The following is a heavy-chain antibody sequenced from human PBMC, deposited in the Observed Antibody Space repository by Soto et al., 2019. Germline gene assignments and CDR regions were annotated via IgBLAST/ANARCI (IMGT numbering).Heavy chain of an antibody. V-gene: IGHV3-23*01. CDR1: GFSVSSYS. D-gene: IGHD3-16*01. CDR3: SRWDGYGDY. CDR2: ISVGGDRK. J-gene: IGHJ4*02. Sequence: GGSLRLSCAASGFSVSSYSMTWVRQAPGKGLEYVSGISVGGDRKFYSDSVRGRFTVSRDNSKNILYLQMDSLRVDDTAIYYCSRWDGYGDYWGQGTLVTVSS.